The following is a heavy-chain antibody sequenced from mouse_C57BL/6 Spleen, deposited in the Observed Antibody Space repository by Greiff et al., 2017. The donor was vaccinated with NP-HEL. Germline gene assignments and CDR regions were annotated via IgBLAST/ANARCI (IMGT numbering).Heavy chain of an antibody. V-gene: IGHV1-61*01. D-gene: IGHD2-4*01. J-gene: IGHJ2*01. CDR2: IYPSDSET. CDR1: GYTFTSYW. CDR3: ARSDYLFDY. Sequence: QVQLQQPGAELVRPGSSVKLSCKASGYTFTSYWMDWVKQRPGQGLEWIGNIYPSDSETHYNQKFKDKATLTVDKSSSTAYMQLSSLTSEDSAVYYCARSDYLFDYWGQGTTLTVSS.